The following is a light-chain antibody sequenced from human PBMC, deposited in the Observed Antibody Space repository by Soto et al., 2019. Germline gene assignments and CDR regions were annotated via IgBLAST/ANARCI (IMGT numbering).Light chain of an antibody. Sequence: QSVLAQPRSVSGSPGQLLTISCTGTGSDVDDYRYVSWYQQYPGKAPKLVIYDGNKRPSGVPDRFSGSNSGNTASLTISGLQAEDEDDYHCCSYVTTPEIFGTGTKVTVL. CDR1: GSDVDDYRY. CDR2: DGN. V-gene: IGLV2-11*01. J-gene: IGLJ1*01. CDR3: CSYVTTPEI.